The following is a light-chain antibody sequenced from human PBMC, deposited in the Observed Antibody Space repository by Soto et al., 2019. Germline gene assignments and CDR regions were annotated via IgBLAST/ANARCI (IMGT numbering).Light chain of an antibody. Sequence: EIGLTQSPATLSLSPGERATLSCLARQNVGNDLVWYHQKRGQDPRLIIYSASNRATALPARFSGSGSGTDVTLPIIRLEPEEFAAYYCQPRRNWPPTFGGGTKVELK. V-gene: IGKV3-11*01. J-gene: IGKJ4*01. CDR2: SAS. CDR3: QPRRNWPPT. CDR1: QNVGND.